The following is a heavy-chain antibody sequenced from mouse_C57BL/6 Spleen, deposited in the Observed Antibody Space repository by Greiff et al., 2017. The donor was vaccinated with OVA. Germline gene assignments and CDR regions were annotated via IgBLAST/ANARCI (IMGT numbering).Heavy chain of an antibody. V-gene: IGHV1-69*01. CDR3: ARRGYPDY. Sequence: QVQLQQPGAELVMPGASVKLSCKASGYTFTCYWMHWVKQRPGQGLEWIGEIDPSDSYTNYNQKFKGKSTLTVDKSSSTAYMQLSSLTSEDSAVYYCARRGYPDYWGQGTTLTVSS. CDR1: GYTFTCYW. CDR2: IDPSDSYT. D-gene: IGHD2-14*01. J-gene: IGHJ2*01.